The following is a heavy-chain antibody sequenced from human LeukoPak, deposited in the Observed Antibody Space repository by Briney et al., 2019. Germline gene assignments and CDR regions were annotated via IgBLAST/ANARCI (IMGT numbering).Heavy chain of an antibody. J-gene: IGHJ4*02. CDR2: INQSRGT. V-gene: IGHV4-34*01. D-gene: IGHD5-24*01. CDR3: ARGLGEGYPDY. CDR1: GGSFSGFV. Sequence: PPETLSPTCAVQGGSFSGFVWTWMRQPPGKGPEWIGEINQSRGTSYNPSLKSRATISEDPSKNQFSLKLSSVTAADAAVYYCARGLGEGYPDYWGQGTLVTVSS.